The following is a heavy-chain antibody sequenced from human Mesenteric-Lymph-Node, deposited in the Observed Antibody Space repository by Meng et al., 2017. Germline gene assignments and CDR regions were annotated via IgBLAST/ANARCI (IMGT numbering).Heavy chain of an antibody. D-gene: IGHD2-21*02. CDR3: ARDWGRDEPIDH. J-gene: IGHJ4*02. V-gene: IGHV3-74*03. Sequence: GGGFVSPGGSLRLSCSASGFTFGPYWMHWVRQAPGEGLVWVARINSDGSSTTYVDSVKGRFTISRDNSKNTLYLQMNSLRGEDTAVYYCARDWGRDEPIDHWGQGTLVTVSS. CDR2: INSDGSST. CDR1: GFTFGPYW.